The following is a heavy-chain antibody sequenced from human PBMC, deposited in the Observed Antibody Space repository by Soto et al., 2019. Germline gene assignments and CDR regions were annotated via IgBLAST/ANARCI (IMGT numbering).Heavy chain of an antibody. CDR2: IYSGGST. D-gene: IGHD6-13*01. V-gene: IGHV3-53*01. J-gene: IGHJ4*02. CDR1: GFTVSSNY. CDR3: AKDPLSSAAGIRFDY. Sequence: GGSLRLSCAASGFTVSSNYMSWVRQAPGKGLEWVSVIYSGGSTYYADSVKGRFTISRDNSKSTLYLQMNSLRAEDTAVYYCAKDPLSSAAGIRFDYWGQGALVTVS.